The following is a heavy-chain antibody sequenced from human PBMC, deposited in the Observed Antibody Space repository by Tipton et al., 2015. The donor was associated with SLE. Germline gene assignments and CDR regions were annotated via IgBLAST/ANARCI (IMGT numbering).Heavy chain of an antibody. CDR2: INHSGST. J-gene: IGHJ4*02. V-gene: IGHV4-34*01. CDR1: GGSFSGHY. CDR3: ARAGILTGYYPYFDC. Sequence: TLSLTCAVYGGSFSGHYWSWIRQPPGKGPEWIGEINHSGSTNYNPSLKSRVTISVDTSKNQFSLKLSSVTAADTAVYYCARAGILTGYYPYFDCWGQGNLVTVSS. D-gene: IGHD3-9*01.